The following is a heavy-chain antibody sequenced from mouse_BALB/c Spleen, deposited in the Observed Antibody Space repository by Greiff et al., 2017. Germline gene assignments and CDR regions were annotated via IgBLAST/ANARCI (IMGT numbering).Heavy chain of an antibody. V-gene: IGHV5-17*02. CDR3: AGLDGSYAMDY. D-gene: IGHD2-3*01. CDR2: ISSGSSTI. J-gene: IGHJ4*01. CDR1: GFTFSSFG. Sequence: EVMLVESGGGLVQPGGSRKLSCAASGFTFSSFGMHWVRQAPEKGLEWVAYISSGSSTIYYADTVTGRFTISSDNPKNTLLLQMTSRRSEDTAMYYCAGLDGSYAMDYWGQGTSVTVSS.